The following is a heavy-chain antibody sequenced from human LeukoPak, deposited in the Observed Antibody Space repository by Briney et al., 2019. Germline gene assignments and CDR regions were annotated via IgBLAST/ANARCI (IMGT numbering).Heavy chain of an antibody. D-gene: IGHD6-13*01. Sequence: GGSLRLSCAASGFTFSNAWMSWVRQAPGKGLEWAGRIKSKTDGGTTDYAAPVKGRFTISRDDSKNTLYLQMNSLKTEDTAVYYCTTAAAAFHGAFDIWGQGTMVTVSS. V-gene: IGHV3-15*01. J-gene: IGHJ3*02. CDR1: GFTFSNAW. CDR3: TTAAAAFHGAFDI. CDR2: IKSKTDGGTT.